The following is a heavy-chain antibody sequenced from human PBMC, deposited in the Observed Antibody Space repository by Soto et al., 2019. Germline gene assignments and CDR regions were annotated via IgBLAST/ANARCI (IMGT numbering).Heavy chain of an antibody. J-gene: IGHJ6*03. CDR1: GYTFTSYG. V-gene: IGHV1-18*01. CDR2: ISAYNGNT. CDR3: ARSGGVVPAAMPGYYYYMDV. Sequence: ASVKVSCKASGYTFTSYGISWVRQAPGQGLEWMGWISAYNGNTNYAQKLQGRVTITTDTSTSTAYMELRSLRSDDTAVYYCARSGGVVPAAMPGYYYYMDVWGKGTTVTVSS. D-gene: IGHD2-2*01.